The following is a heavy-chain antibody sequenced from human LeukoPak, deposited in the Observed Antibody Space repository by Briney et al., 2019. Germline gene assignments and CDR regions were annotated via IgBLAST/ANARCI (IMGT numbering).Heavy chain of an antibody. CDR2: AYYSGST. CDR3: ARNDSSGYFAY. Sequence: SETLSLTCAVSDYSISSGDYWVWIRQPPVKGLEWIGSAYYSGSTHYSPSLKNRVTISVDTSMNQFSLKLRSVPAADTALYYCARNDSSGYFAYWGQGTLVTVSS. D-gene: IGHD3-22*01. J-gene: IGHJ4*02. V-gene: IGHV4-38-2*01. CDR1: DYSISSGDY.